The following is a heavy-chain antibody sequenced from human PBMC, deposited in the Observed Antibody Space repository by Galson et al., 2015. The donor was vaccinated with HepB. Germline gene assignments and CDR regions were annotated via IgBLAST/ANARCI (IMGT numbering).Heavy chain of an antibody. V-gene: IGHV3-23*01. J-gene: IGHJ6*03. D-gene: IGHD3-9*01. CDR3: ARVPLTGTMGKYYFYMDV. CDR1: GFTFNFYA. Sequence: SLRLSCAASGFTFNFYAMTWVRHVPGKGLDWVSSISACGSRTYYADSAKRRFTISRDNSKNTVFLQMNSLRADDSAVYYCARVPLTGTMGKYYFYMDVWGKGTTVTISS. CDR2: ISACGSRT.